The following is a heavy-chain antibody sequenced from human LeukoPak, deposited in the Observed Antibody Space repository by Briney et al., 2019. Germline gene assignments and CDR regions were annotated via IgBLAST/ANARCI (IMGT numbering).Heavy chain of an antibody. Sequence: GGSLRLSCASSGFTFSDYYMSWIRQAPGKGLEWVSYISSSSSSTNYADSVKGRFTISRDNAKNSLYLQMNSLRAEDTAVYYCARELLGSRNDYWGQGTLVTVSS. V-gene: IGHV3-11*05. D-gene: IGHD2-8*02. CDR2: ISSSSSST. CDR3: ARELLGSRNDY. CDR1: GFTFSDYY. J-gene: IGHJ4*02.